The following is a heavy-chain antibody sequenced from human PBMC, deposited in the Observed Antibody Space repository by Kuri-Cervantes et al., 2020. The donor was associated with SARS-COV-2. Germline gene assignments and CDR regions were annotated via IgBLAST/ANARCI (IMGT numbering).Heavy chain of an antibody. CDR2: IYHSGST. J-gene: IGHJ4*02. CDR3: ARLPALPWYFDY. V-gene: IGHV4-38-2*02. CDR1: GGSISGHY. Sequence: GSLRLSCTVSGGSISGHYWGWIRQPPGKGLEWIGSIYHSGSTYYNPSLKSRVTISVDTSKNQFSLKLSSVTAADTAVYYCARLPALPWYFDYWGQGTLVTVSS.